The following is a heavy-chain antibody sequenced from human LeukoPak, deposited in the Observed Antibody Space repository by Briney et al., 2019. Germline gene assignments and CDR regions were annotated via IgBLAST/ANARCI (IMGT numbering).Heavy chain of an antibody. CDR3: ARGVGLTQGGAFDF. Sequence: SETLSLTCAVYGGSFSGYYWSWIRQPPGKGLEWIGEINHSGSTNYNPSLKSRVTISVDTSKNQFSLKLTSVTAADTAVYYCARGVGLTQGGAFDFWGQGTLVTVSS. J-gene: IGHJ4*02. CDR1: GGSFSGYY. CDR2: INHSGST. V-gene: IGHV4-34*01. D-gene: IGHD3-16*01.